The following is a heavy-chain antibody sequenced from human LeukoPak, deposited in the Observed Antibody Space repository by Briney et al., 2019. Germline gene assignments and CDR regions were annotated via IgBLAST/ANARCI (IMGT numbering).Heavy chain of an antibody. CDR1: AFSFCSNY. CDR3: AKVGYNWNDGVDY. J-gene: IGHJ4*02. V-gene: IGHV3-66*01. Sequence: GSLRLSCAASAFSFCSNYMTWVRQAPGKGLEWVSLIYSGGSTYYADSVKGRFTIPGDNSKNTLYLQMNSLRAEDTAVYYCAKVGYNWNDGVDYWGQGTLVTVSS. D-gene: IGHD1-1*01. CDR2: IYSGGST.